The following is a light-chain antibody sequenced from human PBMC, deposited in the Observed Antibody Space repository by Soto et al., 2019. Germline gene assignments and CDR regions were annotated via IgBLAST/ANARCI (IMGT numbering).Light chain of an antibody. J-gene: IGKJ2*01. V-gene: IGKV3-20*01. CDR3: QQYGSSPHT. CDR1: QSVSSSY. Sequence: EIGLTQSPGTLPLSPGERATLSCRASQSVSSSYLAWYQEKPGQAPRLLIYGVSNRATGIPDRFSGSGSGTDFTLTISRLEPEDFAVYYCQQYGSSPHTFGQGTKLEIK. CDR2: GVS.